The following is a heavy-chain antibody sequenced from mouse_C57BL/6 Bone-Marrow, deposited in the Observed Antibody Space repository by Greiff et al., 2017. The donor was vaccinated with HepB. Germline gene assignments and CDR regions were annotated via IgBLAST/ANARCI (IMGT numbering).Heavy chain of an antibody. CDR3: TTVVATRGYAMDY. J-gene: IGHJ4*01. V-gene: IGHV6-3*01. CDR1: GFTFSNYW. CDR2: IRLKSDNYAT. D-gene: IGHD1-1*01. Sequence: DVKLVESGGGLVQPGGSMKLSCVASGFTFSNYWMNWVRQSPEKGLEWVAQIRLKSDNYATHYAESVKGRFTISRDDSKSSVYLQMNNLRAEDTGIYYCTTVVATRGYAMDYWGQGTSVTVSS.